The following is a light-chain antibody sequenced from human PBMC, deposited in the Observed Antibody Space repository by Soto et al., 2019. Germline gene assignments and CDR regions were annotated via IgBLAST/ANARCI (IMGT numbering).Light chain of an antibody. CDR1: QSVSRW. Sequence: DIQMTQSPSTLCASVRHSVIISYRASQSVSRWLAWYQQTKGKAPKLLIYKASTLKSGVPSRFRGSGSGTEFTLTISSLQPDDFETYYCQHYNSYSEAFGQGTKVDIK. V-gene: IGKV1-5*03. CDR3: QHYNSYSEA. J-gene: IGKJ1*01. CDR2: KAS.